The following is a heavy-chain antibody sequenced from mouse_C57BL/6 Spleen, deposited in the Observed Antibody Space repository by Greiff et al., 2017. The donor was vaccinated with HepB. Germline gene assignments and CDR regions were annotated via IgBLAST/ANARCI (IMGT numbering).Heavy chain of an antibody. CDR1: GFTFSDYY. J-gene: IGHJ1*03. D-gene: IGHD2-5*01. CDR3: ARHPYYSNYGYFDV. Sequence: EVKLMESGGGLVQPGGSLKLSCAASGFTFSDYYMYWVRQTPEKRLEWVAYISNGGGSTYYPDTVKGRFTISRDNAKNTLYLQMSRLKSEDTAMYYCARHPYYSNYGYFDVWGTGTTVTVSS. CDR2: ISNGGGST. V-gene: IGHV5-12*01.